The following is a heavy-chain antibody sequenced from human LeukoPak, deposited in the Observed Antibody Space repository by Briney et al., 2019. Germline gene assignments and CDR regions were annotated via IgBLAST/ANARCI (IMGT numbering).Heavy chain of an antibody. CDR3: ARVPSGSYTWFDY. CDR1: GGSFSSYY. D-gene: IGHD1-26*01. CDR2: INHSGST. V-gene: IGHV4-34*01. Sequence: SETLSLTCTVYGGSFSSYYWSWIRQPPAQGLEWIGDINHSGSTNYNPTLKSRVTISVDTSKNRFSLTLSPVTAAAPAVYYCARVPSGSYTWFDYWGEGTLATVS. J-gene: IGHJ4*02.